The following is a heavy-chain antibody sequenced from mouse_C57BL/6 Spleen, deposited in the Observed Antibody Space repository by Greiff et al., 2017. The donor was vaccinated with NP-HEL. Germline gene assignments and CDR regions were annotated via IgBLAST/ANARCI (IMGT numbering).Heavy chain of an antibody. CDR3: ARPRSPPYYYAMDY. J-gene: IGHJ4*01. D-gene: IGHD1-1*01. CDR2: ISSGSSTI. Sequence: EVKVVESGGGLVKPGGSLKLSCAASGFTFSDYGMHWVRQAPEKGLEWVAYISSGSSTIYYADTVKGRFTISRDNAKNTLFLQMTSLRSEDTAMYYCARPRSPPYYYAMDYWGQGTSVTVSS. V-gene: IGHV5-17*01. CDR1: GFTFSDYG.